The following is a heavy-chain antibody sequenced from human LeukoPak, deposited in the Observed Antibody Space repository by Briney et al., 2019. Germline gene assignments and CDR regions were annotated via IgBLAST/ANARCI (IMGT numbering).Heavy chain of an antibody. Sequence: SSETLSLTCTVSGGSISSYYWSWIRQPPGKGLEWIGCIYYSGSTNHNPSLKSRVTISVDTSKNQFSLKLSSVTAADTAVYYCARGEGVGQLLIDYWGQGTLVTVSS. V-gene: IGHV4-59*08. D-gene: IGHD2-2*01. CDR2: IYYSGST. CDR1: GGSISSYY. J-gene: IGHJ4*02. CDR3: ARGEGVGQLLIDY.